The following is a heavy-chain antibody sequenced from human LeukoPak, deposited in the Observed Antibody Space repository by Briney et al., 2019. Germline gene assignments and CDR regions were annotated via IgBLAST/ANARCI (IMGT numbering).Heavy chain of an antibody. D-gene: IGHD1-1*01. CDR2: FSAYNGKT. Sequence: ALVEVCGKASGYTVSSYGISWVGQAPRLEVKWMGWFSAYNGKTDYAQKLQGRVTMTTDTSTSTAYMELRSLRSDDTAVSYCARDSDNWNDFDYWGQGTLVTVSS. CDR1: GYTVSSYG. V-gene: IGHV1-18*04. J-gene: IGHJ4*02. CDR3: ARDSDNWNDFDY.